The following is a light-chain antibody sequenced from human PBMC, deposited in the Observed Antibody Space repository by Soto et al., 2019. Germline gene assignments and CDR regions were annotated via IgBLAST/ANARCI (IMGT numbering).Light chain of an antibody. CDR1: SSDVGGYNY. CDR3: CSYTTSNTRQIV. CDR2: DVS. J-gene: IGLJ1*01. V-gene: IGLV2-14*01. Sequence: QSVLTQPSPLSGSPGQSITISRTGTSSDVGGYNYVSWYQQHPGKAPKFMIYDVSNRPSGVSNRFSGSKSGNTASLTISGLQAEDEADYYCCSYTTSNTRQIVFGTGTKVTV.